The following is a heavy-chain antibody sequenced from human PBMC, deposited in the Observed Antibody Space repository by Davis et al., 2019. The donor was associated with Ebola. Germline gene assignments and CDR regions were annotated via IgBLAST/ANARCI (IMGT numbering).Heavy chain of an antibody. J-gene: IGHJ4*02. V-gene: IGHV4-59*08. CDR2: IYYIWST. D-gene: IGHD2-15*01. Sequence: SETLSLTCTVSGGSISSYYWSWLRQPPGKGLEWIGYIYYIWSTNYNPSLRSRLTISVDTSKNQFSLKLSSVTAADTAVYYCARRGCSGGSCLHDYWGQGTLVTGSS. CDR3: ARRGCSGGSCLHDY. CDR1: GGSISSYY.